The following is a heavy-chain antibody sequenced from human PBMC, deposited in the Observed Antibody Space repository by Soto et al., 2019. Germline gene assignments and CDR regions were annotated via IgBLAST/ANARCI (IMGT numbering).Heavy chain of an antibody. V-gene: IGHV5-10-1*01. CDR2: LVPSDSYA. D-gene: IGHD1-26*01. J-gene: IGHJ6*04. Sequence: GEALKISFKGSGYSFTSYWISWVRQMPVKALAWMGRLVPSDSYANYSPSFQGHVTISADKSISTAYLQLSTLTASDTAMSYRARGVSSYNNYGMDVWGKGTTVSVAS. CDR3: ARGVSSYNNYGMDV. CDR1: GYSFTSYW.